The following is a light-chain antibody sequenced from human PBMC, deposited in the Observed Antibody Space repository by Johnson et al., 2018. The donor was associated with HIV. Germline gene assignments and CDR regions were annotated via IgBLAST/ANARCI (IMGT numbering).Light chain of an antibody. CDR2: DNN. V-gene: IGLV1-51*01. CDR3: GTWANSLSAPYV. J-gene: IGLJ1*01. Sequence: QSILTQPPSVSAAPGQKVTISCSGSSSNIGNNYVSWYQQLPGTAPKLLIYDNNKRPSGIPDRFSGSKSGTSATLGITGLQTGDEAAYYCGTWANSLSAPYVFGTATKVTVL. CDR1: SSNIGNNY.